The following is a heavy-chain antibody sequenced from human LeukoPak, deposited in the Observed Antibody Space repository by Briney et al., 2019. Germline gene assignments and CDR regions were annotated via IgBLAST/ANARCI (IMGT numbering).Heavy chain of an antibody. Sequence: ASVKVSCKASGYTFTDYYMHWVRQAPGQGFEWMGWINPNDGDTNYAQKFQGRVTMTRDTSISTAHMEVSRLRSDDTAVYYCARANFLFCRRSTCLFDYWGKGTLVSVSS. V-gene: IGHV1-2*02. D-gene: IGHD2/OR15-2a*01. CDR1: GYTFTDYY. CDR3: ARANFLFCRRSTCLFDY. CDR2: INPNDGDT. J-gene: IGHJ4*02.